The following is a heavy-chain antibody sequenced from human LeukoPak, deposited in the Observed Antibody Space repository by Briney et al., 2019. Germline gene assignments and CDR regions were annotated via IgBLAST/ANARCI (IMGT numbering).Heavy chain of an antibody. D-gene: IGHD4-17*01. V-gene: IGHV4-30-2*01. CDR2: ISHSGSA. CDR1: GGSISSGGYS. J-gene: IGHJ6*02. CDR3: ARSYGDYPYGIDV. Sequence: SETLSLTCAVSGGSISSGGYSWSWIRQPSGKGLEWIGYISHSGSAYYIASLKSRVTISVDRSKNQISLKLSSVTAADTAVYYCARSYGDYPYGIDVWGQGTTVTVSS.